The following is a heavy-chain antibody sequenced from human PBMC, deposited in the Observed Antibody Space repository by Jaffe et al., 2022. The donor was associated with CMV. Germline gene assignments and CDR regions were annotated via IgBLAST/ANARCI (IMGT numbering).Heavy chain of an antibody. CDR2: IYYSGST. CDR1: GGSISSYY. V-gene: IGHV4-59*08. J-gene: IGHJ4*02. D-gene: IGHD2-15*01. Sequence: QVQLQESGPGLVKPSETLSLTCTVSGGSISSYYWSWIRQPPGKGLEWIGYIYYSGSTNYNPSLKSRVTISVDTSKNQFSLKLSSVTAADTAVYYCARHDMYCSGGSCHLPNFDYWGQGTLVTVSS. CDR3: ARHDMYCSGGSCHLPNFDY.